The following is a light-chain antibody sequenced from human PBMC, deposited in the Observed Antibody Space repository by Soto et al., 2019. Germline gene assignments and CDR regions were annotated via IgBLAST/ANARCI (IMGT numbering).Light chain of an antibody. V-gene: IGLV2-23*02. CDR3: CSYAGSSTSV. CDR1: SSDVGSYNL. J-gene: IGLJ1*01. CDR2: EVS. Sequence: QSVLAQPPSASGSPGQSVTISCTGTSSDVGSYNLVSWYQQHPGKAPKLMIYEVSKRPSGVSKRFSGSKSGNTASLTISGLQAEDEADYYCCSYAGSSTSVFGTGTKVTVL.